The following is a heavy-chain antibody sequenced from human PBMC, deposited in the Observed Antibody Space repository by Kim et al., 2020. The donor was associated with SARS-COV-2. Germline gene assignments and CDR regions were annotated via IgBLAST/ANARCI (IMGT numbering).Heavy chain of an antibody. Sequence: KFQGRGTITADESTSTAYMELSSLRSEDTAVYYCARDLEFRAREWSPFDPWGQGTLVTVSS. V-gene: IGHV1-69*01. D-gene: IGHD3-3*01. J-gene: IGHJ5*02. CDR3: ARDLEFRAREWSPFDP.